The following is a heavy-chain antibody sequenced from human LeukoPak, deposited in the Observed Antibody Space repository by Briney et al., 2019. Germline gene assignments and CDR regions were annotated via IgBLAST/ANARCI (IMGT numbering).Heavy chain of an antibody. CDR3: ARFKDTAMKSDWFDP. V-gene: IGHV4-59*01. Sequence: SETLSLTCTVSGGSISSYYWSWIRQPPGKGLEWIGYIYYSGSTSYNPSLKSRVTISVDTSKNQFSLKLSSVTAADTAVYYCARFKDTAMKSDWFDPWGQGTLVTVSS. J-gene: IGHJ5*02. CDR2: IYYSGST. D-gene: IGHD5-18*01. CDR1: GGSISSYY.